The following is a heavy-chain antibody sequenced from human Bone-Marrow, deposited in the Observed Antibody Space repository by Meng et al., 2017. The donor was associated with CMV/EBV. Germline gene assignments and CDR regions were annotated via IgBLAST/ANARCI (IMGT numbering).Heavy chain of an antibody. D-gene: IGHD2-2*01. CDR2: IYYSENT. CDR3: ASHIVLVPAAMEGDDYFDY. J-gene: IGHJ4*02. CDR1: GGSISSSSYY. Sequence: GSLRLSYTVSGGSISSSSYYWGWIRQPPGKGLEWIGSIYYSENTFYNPSLKSRVTISLDTSKNQFSLKLSSVTAADTAVYYCASHIVLVPAAMEGDDYFDYWGQGTLVTVSS. V-gene: IGHV4-39*07.